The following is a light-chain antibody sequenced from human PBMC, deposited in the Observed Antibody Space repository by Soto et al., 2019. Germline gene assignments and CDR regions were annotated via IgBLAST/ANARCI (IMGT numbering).Light chain of an antibody. Sequence: AIRMTQSPSSLSASTGDRVTITCRASQGISSYLAWYQQKPGKAPKLLIYAASTLQSGVPSRFSGSGSRKDFTLTISCLQTEDFATYNCQQYYSYPRTFSQGTKVEIK. J-gene: IGKJ1*01. CDR3: QQYYSYPRT. CDR1: QGISSY. CDR2: AAS. V-gene: IGKV1-8*01.